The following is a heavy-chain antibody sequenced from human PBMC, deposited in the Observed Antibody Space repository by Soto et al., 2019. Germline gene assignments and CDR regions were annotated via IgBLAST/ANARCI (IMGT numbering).Heavy chain of an antibody. V-gene: IGHV3-74*01. D-gene: IGHD4-4*01. CDR3: ARPGYSNYGPGVDV. J-gene: IGHJ6*02. CDR1: VFTFSVYW. CDR2: IDSDGSTT. Sequence: EVQLVESGGGLVQPGGSLRLSCADSVFTFSVYWMHWVRQAPGKGLVWVSRIDSDGSTTSYADSVKGRFTISRDNAKSTLYLQMNSLRAEDTAVYYYARPGYSNYGPGVDVWGQGTTVTVSS.